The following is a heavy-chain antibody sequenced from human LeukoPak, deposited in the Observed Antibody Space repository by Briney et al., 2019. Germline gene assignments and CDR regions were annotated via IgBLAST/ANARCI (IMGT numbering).Heavy chain of an antibody. J-gene: IGHJ4*02. CDR1: GFTFSGSA. CDR2: IRSTANGYAT. V-gene: IGHV3-73*01. CDR3: ARGSSFHNY. Sequence: GGSLRLSCAASGFTFSGSALHWVRQASGKGLEWVGRIRSTANGYATAYAASVKGRFTISRDDSKNTAYLQMDSLKTEDTAVYYCARGSSFHNYWGQGTLVTVSS. D-gene: IGHD6-6*01.